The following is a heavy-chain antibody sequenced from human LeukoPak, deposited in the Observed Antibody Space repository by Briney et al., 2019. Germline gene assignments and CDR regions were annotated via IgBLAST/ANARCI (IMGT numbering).Heavy chain of an antibody. Sequence: PGGSLRLSCAASGFTVSSNYMSWVRQAPGKGLEWVSVIYSGGSTYYEDSVKGRFTISRDNSKNTLYLQMNSLRAEDTAVYYCASGSDPGAFDIWGQGTMVTVSS. CDR3: ASGSDPGAFDI. CDR2: IYSGGST. J-gene: IGHJ3*02. CDR1: GFTVSSNY. V-gene: IGHV3-66*01. D-gene: IGHD2-21*02.